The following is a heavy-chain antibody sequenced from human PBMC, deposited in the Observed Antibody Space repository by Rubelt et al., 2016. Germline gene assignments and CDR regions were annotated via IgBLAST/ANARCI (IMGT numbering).Heavy chain of an antibody. Sequence: EVHLEESGGGLVQPGGSLRLSCVGSGFSFSSPWMSWIRQAPGKGLEWVATIQPDGRERYYVDSVKGRFTSSRDNAKNSQYLQMDSLRVEETAVDYCASASVGWGQGTVVTVSS. V-gene: IGHV3-7*05. CDR2: IQPDGRER. CDR1: GFSFSSPW. CDR3: ASASVG. J-gene: IGHJ4*02. D-gene: IGHD6-6*01.